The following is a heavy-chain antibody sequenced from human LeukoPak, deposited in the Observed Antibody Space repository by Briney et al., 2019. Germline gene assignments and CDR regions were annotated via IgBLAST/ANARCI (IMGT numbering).Heavy chain of an antibody. CDR3: ARSIAAAGLY. D-gene: IGHD6-13*01. CDR1: GFTFSSYS. J-gene: IGHJ4*02. Sequence: PGGSLRLSCAASGFTFSSYSMNWVRQAPGKGLEWVSSISSSSSYIYYAVSVKGRFTISRDNAKNSLYLQMNSLRAEDTAVYYCARSIAAAGLYWGQGTLVTVSS. CDR2: ISSSSSYI. V-gene: IGHV3-21*01.